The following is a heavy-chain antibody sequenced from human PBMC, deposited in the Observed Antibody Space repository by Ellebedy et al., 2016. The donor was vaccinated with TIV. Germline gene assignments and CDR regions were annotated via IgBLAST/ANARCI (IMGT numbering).Heavy chain of an antibody. D-gene: IGHD2-15*01. CDR3: ASTERVYCSGGSCYSRGPYYYYYGMDV. J-gene: IGHJ6*02. Sequence: SETLSLXXTVSGGSISSYYWSWIRQPPGKGLEWIGYIYYSGSTNYNPSLKSRVTISVDTSKNQFSLKLSSVTAADTAVYYCASTERVYCSGGSCYSRGPYYYYYGMDVWGQGTTVTVSS. CDR1: GGSISSYY. V-gene: IGHV4-59*12. CDR2: IYYSGST.